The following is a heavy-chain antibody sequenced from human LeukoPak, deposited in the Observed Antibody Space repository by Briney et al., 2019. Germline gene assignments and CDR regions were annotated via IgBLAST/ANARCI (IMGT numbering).Heavy chain of an antibody. V-gene: IGHV5-51*01. CDR3: ARQRSSWYLVDAFDI. CDR2: IYPGDPDT. D-gene: IGHD6-13*01. Sequence: GESLKISCKGSGYRFTSYWIAWVRQMPGKGLEWMGIIYPGDPDTRYSPSFQGQVTISADKSISTAYLQWSSLKASDTAMYYCARQRSSWYLVDAFDIWGQGTMVTVSS. J-gene: IGHJ3*02. CDR1: GYRFTSYW.